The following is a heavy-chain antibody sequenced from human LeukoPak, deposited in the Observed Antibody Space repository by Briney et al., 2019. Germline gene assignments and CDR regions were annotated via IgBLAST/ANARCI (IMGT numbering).Heavy chain of an antibody. CDR3: ARAPSGCGGTCPSDH. Sequence: SETLSLTRTVSGGSISGYFWSWIRQPAGKGLEWIGRIHDNGGSNHNPSLKSRVTMALDTSGNQVSLKLTSVTAADTAVYYCARAPSGCGGTCPSDHWGPGTLVTVSS. D-gene: IGHD2-15*01. V-gene: IGHV4-4*07. CDR2: IHDNGGS. CDR1: GGSISGYF. J-gene: IGHJ4*02.